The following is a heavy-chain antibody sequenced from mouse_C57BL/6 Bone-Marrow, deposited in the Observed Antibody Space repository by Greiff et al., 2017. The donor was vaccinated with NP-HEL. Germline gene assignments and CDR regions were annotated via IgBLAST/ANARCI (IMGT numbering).Heavy chain of an antibody. CDR2: INPYNGGT. CDR3: ARGNYYGSSYVGYFDY. Sequence: VQLQQSGPVLVKPGASVKMSCKASGYTFTDYYMNWVKQSHGKSLEWIGVINPYNGGTSYNQKFKGKATLTVDTSSSTAYMELNSLTSEDSAVYYCARGNYYGSSYVGYFDYWGQGTTLTVSS. CDR1: GYTFTDYY. D-gene: IGHD1-1*01. V-gene: IGHV1-19*01. J-gene: IGHJ2*01.